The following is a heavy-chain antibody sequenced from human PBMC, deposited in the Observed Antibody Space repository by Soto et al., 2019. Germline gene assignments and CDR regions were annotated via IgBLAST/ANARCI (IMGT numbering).Heavy chain of an antibody. CDR1: GDTFSNYA. CDR3: ARAPLTIANYYYFDY. Sequence: ASVKVSCKASGDTFSNYAMSWVRQAPGQGLEWMGGISPIIGATNYAQKFQGRVTVTSDISTSTAYMELSRLRSEDTAVYYCARAPLTIANYYYFDYWRQGTLVTVSS. V-gene: IGHV1-69*06. D-gene: IGHD2-21*01. J-gene: IGHJ4*02. CDR2: ISPIIGAT.